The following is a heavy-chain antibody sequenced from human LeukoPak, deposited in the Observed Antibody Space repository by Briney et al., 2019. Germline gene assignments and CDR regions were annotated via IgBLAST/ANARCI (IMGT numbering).Heavy chain of an antibody. CDR2: INPSSGGT. Sequence: ASVKVSCKASGYTFTDYYMHWVRQAPGQGLEWMGWINPSSGGTNYAQKFQGRVTMTRDTSISTAYMELSRLRSDDTAVYYCARGRQGSIGNWFDPWGQGTLVTVS. J-gene: IGHJ5*02. CDR1: GYTFTDYY. V-gene: IGHV1-2*02. D-gene: IGHD3-10*01. CDR3: ARGRQGSIGNWFDP.